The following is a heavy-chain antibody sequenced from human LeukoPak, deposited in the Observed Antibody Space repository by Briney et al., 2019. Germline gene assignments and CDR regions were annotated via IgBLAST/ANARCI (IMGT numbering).Heavy chain of an antibody. J-gene: IGHJ6*02. Sequence: GGSLRLSCAASGFTFSSYAMHWVRQAPGKGLEWVAVISYDGSNKYYADSVKGRFTISRDNSKNTLYLQTNSLRAEDTAVYYCARVVVPAAISPYYYYGMDVWGQGTTVTVSS. CDR3: ARVVVPAAISPYYYYGMDV. V-gene: IGHV3-30-3*01. CDR2: ISYDGSNK. D-gene: IGHD2-2*01. CDR1: GFTFSSYA.